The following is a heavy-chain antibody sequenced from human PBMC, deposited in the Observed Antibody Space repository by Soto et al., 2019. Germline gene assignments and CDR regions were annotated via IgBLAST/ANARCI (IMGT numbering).Heavy chain of an antibody. Sequence: GGSLRLSCAASGFSFSDYAISWVRRAPGKGLEWVSVISESGGSTHYADSVRGRFTVSRDNSKNSLSLRMNSLRDEDTAVYYCAKRSPYSSGWYSSIFDDGVHGALVTVS. CDR1: GFSFSDYA. CDR3: AKRSPYSSGWYSSIFDD. V-gene: IGHV3-23*01. D-gene: IGHD6-13*01. CDR2: ISESGGST. J-gene: IGHJ4*01.